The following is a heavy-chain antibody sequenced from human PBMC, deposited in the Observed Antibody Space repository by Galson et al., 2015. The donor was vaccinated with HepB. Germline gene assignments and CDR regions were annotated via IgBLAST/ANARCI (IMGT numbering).Heavy chain of an antibody. D-gene: IGHD7-27*01. CDR3: ARDLLGIKGSGY. J-gene: IGHJ4*02. V-gene: IGHV3-30-3*01. CDR2: ISYDGSNK. CDR1: GFTFSSYA. Sequence: SLRLSCAASGFTFSSYAMHWVRQAPGKGLEWVAVISYDGSNKYYADSVKGRFTISRDNSKNTLYLQMNSLRAEDTAVYYCARDLLGIKGSGYWGQGTLVTVSS.